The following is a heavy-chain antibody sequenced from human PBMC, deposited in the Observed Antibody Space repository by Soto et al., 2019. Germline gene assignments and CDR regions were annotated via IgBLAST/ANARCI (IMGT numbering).Heavy chain of an antibody. CDR3: APMGV. CDR2: ISGSDNST. J-gene: IGHJ6*02. Sequence: GGSLILCCAASGFTFSSYAMSWVRQAPGKGLEWVSAISGSDNSTYYADSVKGRFTISRDNSKNTLYLQMSSLRADDTAVYYCAPMGVWGQGTTVTLSS. CDR1: GFTFSSYA. V-gene: IGHV3-23*01.